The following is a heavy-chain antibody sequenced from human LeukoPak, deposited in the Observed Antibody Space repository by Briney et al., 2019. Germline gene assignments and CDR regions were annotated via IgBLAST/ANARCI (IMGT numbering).Heavy chain of an antibody. J-gene: IGHJ4*02. V-gene: IGHV1-69*04. CDR2: IIPILGIA. CDR1: GCTFSSYA. CDR3: ARVEMATIALDYFDY. Sequence: GASVKVSCKASGCTFSSYAISWVRQAPGQGLEWMGRIIPILGIANYAQKFQGRVTITADKSTSTAYMELSSLRSEDTAVYYCARVEMATIALDYFDYWGQGTLVTVSS. D-gene: IGHD5-24*01.